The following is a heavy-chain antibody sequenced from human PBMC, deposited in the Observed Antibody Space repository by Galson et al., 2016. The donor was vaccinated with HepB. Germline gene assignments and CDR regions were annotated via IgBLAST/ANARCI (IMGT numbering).Heavy chain of an antibody. CDR3: THSYADPLSALEWLFNDY. CDR1: GFSLSTGEVA. D-gene: IGHD3-3*01. CDR2: IYWDDGK. V-gene: IGHV2-5*02. Sequence: PALVKPTQTLTLTCTFSGFSLSTGEVAVGWVRQPPGKALEWLALIYWDDGKRYSPSLQSRLTITKYTSKNQVVLTMTNMDPVDTATYYCTHSYADPLSALEWLFNDYWGQGALVTVSS. J-gene: IGHJ4*02.